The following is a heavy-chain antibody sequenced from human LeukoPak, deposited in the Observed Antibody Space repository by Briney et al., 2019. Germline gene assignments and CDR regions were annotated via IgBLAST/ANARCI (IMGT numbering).Heavy chain of an antibody. CDR3: ARVAGYYYDSSGYLFDY. Sequence: GGSLRLSCAASGFTFSSYAMSWVRQAPGKGLEWVSAISGSGGSTYYADSVKGRFTISRDNSKNTLYLQMNSLRAEDTAVYYCARVAGYYYDSSGYLFDYWGQGTLVTVSS. V-gene: IGHV3-23*01. J-gene: IGHJ4*02. D-gene: IGHD3-22*01. CDR2: ISGSGGST. CDR1: GFTFSSYA.